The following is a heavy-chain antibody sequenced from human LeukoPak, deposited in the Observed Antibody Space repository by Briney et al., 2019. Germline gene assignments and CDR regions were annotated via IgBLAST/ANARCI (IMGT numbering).Heavy chain of an antibody. V-gene: IGHV4-59*11. CDR3: ATLGRAAGNAFDI. D-gene: IGHD1-26*01. CDR1: GDSISFHF. CDR2: TYYGGST. Sequence: SETLSLTCSASGDSISFHFWSWIRQPPGKGLEWIGHTYYGGSTDYNPSLASRVTVSADTSKNQFSPKLSSVTAADTAVYYCATLGRAAGNAFDIWGQGTVVIVSS. J-gene: IGHJ3*02.